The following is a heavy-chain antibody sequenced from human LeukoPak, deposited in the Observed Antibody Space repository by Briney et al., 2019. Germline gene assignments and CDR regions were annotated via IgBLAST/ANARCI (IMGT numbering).Heavy chain of an antibody. CDR1: GGSISSGDYY. V-gene: IGHV4-30-4*08. CDR2: IYYSGST. Sequence: SQTLSLTCTVSGGSISSGDYYWSWIRQPPGKGLEWIGYIYYSGSTYYNPSLKSRVTISVDTSKNQFSLKLSPVTAADTAVYYCARAPTMVRGVIDYWGQGTLVTVSS. J-gene: IGHJ4*02. CDR3: ARAPTMVRGVIDY. D-gene: IGHD3-10*01.